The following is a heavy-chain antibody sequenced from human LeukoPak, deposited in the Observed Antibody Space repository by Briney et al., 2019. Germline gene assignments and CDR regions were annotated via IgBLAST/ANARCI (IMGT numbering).Heavy chain of an antibody. CDR2: ISYDGSNK. V-gene: IGHV3-30*03. D-gene: IGHD2-21*02. Sequence: GGSLRLSCAASGFTFSSYGMHWVHQAPGKGLEWVAVISYDGSNKYYGESVKGRFTISRDNSKNTVYLQMNSLRAEDTGVYYCARDRLEAVTDDDYFDYWGQGTLVTVSS. CDR1: GFTFSSYG. J-gene: IGHJ4*02. CDR3: ARDRLEAVTDDDYFDY.